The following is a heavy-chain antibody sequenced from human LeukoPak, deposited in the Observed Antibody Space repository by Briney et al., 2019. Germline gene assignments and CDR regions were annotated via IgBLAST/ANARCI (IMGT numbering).Heavy chain of an antibody. CDR3: TRGLGAIRGGWFDP. CDR2: ISYDGSNK. Sequence: GGSLRPSCAASGFTFSSYGMHWVRQAPGKGLEWVAVISYDGSNKYYADSVKGRFTISRDNSKNTLYLQVTSLRPEDTAVYYCTRGLGAIRGGWFDPWGQGTLVTVSS. D-gene: IGHD1-26*01. CDR1: GFTFSSYG. J-gene: IGHJ5*02. V-gene: IGHV3-30-3*01.